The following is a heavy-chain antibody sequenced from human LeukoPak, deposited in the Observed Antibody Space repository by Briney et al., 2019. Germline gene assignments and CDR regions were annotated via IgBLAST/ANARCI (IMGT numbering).Heavy chain of an antibody. CDR1: GDSVSSNSAA. D-gene: IGHD3-9*01. CDR2: TYYRSKWYN. CDR3: AKAEGLTGYRPPPHMDV. J-gene: IGHJ6*03. Sequence: PSQILSLTCAISGDSVSSNSAAWNWIRQSPSRGLEWLGRTYYRSKWYNDYAVSVKSRITINPDTSKNQFTLQLNSVTPEDTAVYYCAKAEGLTGYRPPPHMDVWGKGTTVTISS. V-gene: IGHV6-1*01.